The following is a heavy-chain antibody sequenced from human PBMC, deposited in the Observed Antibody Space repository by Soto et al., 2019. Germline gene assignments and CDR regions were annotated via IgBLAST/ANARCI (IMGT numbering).Heavy chain of an antibody. CDR2: ISSSSSTI. J-gene: IGHJ6*02. CDR1: GFTFSSYS. D-gene: IGHD6-6*01. V-gene: IGHV3-48*02. Sequence: LRLSCAASGFTFSSYSMNWVRQAPGKGLEWVSYISSSSSTIYYADSVKGRFTISRDNAKNSLYLQMNSLRDEDTAVYYCARGLAARPIYYYYYGMDVWGQGTTVTVSS. CDR3: ARGLAARPIYYYYYGMDV.